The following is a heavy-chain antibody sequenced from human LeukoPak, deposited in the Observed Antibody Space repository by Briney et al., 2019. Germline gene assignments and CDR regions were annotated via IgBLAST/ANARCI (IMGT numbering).Heavy chain of an antibody. CDR1: GFTFGDYA. CDR3: TRVPLRGIDY. Sequence: GRSLRLSCTASGFTFGDYAMSLVRQAPGKGLEGVGFIRSKAYGGTTEYAASVKGRFTISRDDSKSIAYLQMNSLKTEDTAVYYCTRVPLRGIDYWGQETLVTVSS. V-gene: IGHV3-49*04. J-gene: IGHJ4*02. CDR2: IRSKAYGGTT. D-gene: IGHD3-16*01.